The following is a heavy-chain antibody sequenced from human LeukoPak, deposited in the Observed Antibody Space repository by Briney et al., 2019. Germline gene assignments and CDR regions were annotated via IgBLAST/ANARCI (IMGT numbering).Heavy chain of an antibody. CDR1: GFTVSSYA. CDR2: IYSGGST. Sequence: PGGSLRLSCAASGFTVSSYAMTWVRQAPGKGLEWVSVIYSGGSTYYADSVKGRFTISRDNSKNTLYLQTNSLRAEDTAVYYCARDRGATKDWGQGTLVTVSS. V-gene: IGHV3-66*02. D-gene: IGHD1-26*01. CDR3: ARDRGATKD. J-gene: IGHJ4*02.